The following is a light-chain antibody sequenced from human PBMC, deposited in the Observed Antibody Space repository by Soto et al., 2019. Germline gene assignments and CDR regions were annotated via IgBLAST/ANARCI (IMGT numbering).Light chain of an antibody. Sequence: EIVLTKSPCTLSLSPGERATLSCRASQSVSNNYLAWYQQKPGQAPRLLIYGASNRATGIPDRFSGSGSGTDFTLTINRLEPEDFAVYYCQQYGGSPRTFCQGTKVDIK. J-gene: IGKJ1*01. CDR3: QQYGGSPRT. V-gene: IGKV3-20*01. CDR1: QSVSNNY. CDR2: GAS.